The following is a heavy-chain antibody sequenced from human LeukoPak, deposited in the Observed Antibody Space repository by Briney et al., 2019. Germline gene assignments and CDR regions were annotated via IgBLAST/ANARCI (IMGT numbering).Heavy chain of an antibody. CDR1: GYTFTGYY. CDR3: ARERRPLGVRGVIRWFDP. V-gene: IGHV1-2*04. D-gene: IGHD3-10*01. CDR2: INPNSGGT. J-gene: IGHJ5*02. Sequence: VASVKASWKASGYTFTGYYMHWVRQAPAQGLEWMGWINPNSGGTNYAQKFQGWVTMTRDTSISTAYMELSRLRSDDTAVYYCARERRPLGVRGVIRWFDPWGQGTLVTVSS.